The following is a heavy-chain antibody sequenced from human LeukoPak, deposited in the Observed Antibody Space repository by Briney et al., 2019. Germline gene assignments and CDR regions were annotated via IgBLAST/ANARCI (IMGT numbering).Heavy chain of an antibody. CDR1: GGSISSGGYY. V-gene: IGHV4-31*03. D-gene: IGHD6-13*01. Sequence: PSETLSLTCTVSGGSISSGGYYWSWIRQHPGKGLEWIGYIYYSGSTYYNPSLKSRVTISVDKSKNQFSLKLSSVTAADTAVYYCARISAAGTPDAFDIWGQGTMVTVSS. CDR3: ARISAAGTPDAFDI. CDR2: IYYSGST. J-gene: IGHJ3*02.